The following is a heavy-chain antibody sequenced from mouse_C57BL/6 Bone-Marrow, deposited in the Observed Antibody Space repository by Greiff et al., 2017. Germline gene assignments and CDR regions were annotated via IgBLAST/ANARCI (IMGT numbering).Heavy chain of an antibody. V-gene: IGHV2-6*02. CDR1: GFSLTSYG. Sequence: VKLMESGPGLVAPSQRLSLTCTVSGFSLTSYGVHWVRQPPGTGLEWLVVIWSDGSTTYTSALKSRLSISKDNSKSQVFLKMNSLQTDDTAMYYCARNGRIYDGYPFAYWGQGTRVTVSA. D-gene: IGHD2-3*01. CDR2: IWSDGST. CDR3: ARNGRIYDGYPFAY. J-gene: IGHJ3*01.